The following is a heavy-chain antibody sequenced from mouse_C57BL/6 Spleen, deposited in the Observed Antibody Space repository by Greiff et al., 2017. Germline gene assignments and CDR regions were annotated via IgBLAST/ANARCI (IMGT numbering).Heavy chain of an antibody. D-gene: IGHD1-1*01. V-gene: IGHV1-50*01. Sequence: QSCKASGYTFTSYWMQWVKQRPGQGLEWIGEIDPSDSYTNYNQKFKGKATLTVDTSSSTAYMQLSSLTSEDSAVYYCARGRITTVVAHDYWGQGTTLTVSS. CDR2: IDPSDSYT. CDR3: ARGRITTVVAHDY. J-gene: IGHJ2*01. CDR1: GYTFTSYW.